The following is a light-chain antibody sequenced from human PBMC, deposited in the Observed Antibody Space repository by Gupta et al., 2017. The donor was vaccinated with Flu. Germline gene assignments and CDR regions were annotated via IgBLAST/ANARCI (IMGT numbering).Light chain of an antibody. CDR1: ISRVPSNGTTN. V-gene: IGKV2-30*02. CDR3: MQGTGTPWA. Sequence: RSTISRVPSNGTTNLHWCQQKPGESPRRLMYYVSNREAGVPPRFSGSGSGADFTLKISRLEPDDVVAYYCMQGTGTPWAFGQGTKVEIK. J-gene: IGKJ1*01. CDR2: YVS.